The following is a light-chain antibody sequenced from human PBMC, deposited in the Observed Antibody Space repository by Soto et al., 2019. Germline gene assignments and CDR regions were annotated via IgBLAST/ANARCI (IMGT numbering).Light chain of an antibody. CDR1: QSLAGNY. CDR2: GAS. J-gene: IGKJ3*01. CDR3: QQYVSKTT. V-gene: IGKV3-20*01. Sequence: DIVLTQSPGTLSLSPGESATLSCRASQSLAGNYLAWYQQKPGQAPRLLISGASSRATGIPDRFSGSGSGTDFTLTISGLEPEDFAVYYCQQYVSKTTFGPGTKVAIK.